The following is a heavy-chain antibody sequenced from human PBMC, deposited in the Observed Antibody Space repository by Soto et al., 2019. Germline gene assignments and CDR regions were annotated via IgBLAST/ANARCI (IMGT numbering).Heavy chain of an antibody. Sequence: EVQLLESGGGLVQPGGSLRLSCAASGFTFSSYAMSWVRQAPGKGLEWVSAISGSGGSTYYADSVKGRFTISRDNSKNTLNLQKNSLRAEDTAVYYCAKTNLNWNGPYMDVWGKGTTVTVSS. CDR1: GFTFSSYA. D-gene: IGHD1-20*01. J-gene: IGHJ6*03. V-gene: IGHV3-23*01. CDR2: ISGSGGST. CDR3: AKTNLNWNGPYMDV.